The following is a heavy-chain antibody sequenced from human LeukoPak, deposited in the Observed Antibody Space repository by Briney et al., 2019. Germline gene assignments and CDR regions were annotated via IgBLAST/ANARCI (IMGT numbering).Heavy chain of an antibody. Sequence: GGSLRLSCAASGFTFSSYAMSWVRQAPGKGLEWVSAISGSGGSTYYADSVKGRFTISRDNSKNTLYLQMNSLRAEDTAVYYCAKLKAGLYYYGSGSWKIDYWGQGTLVTVSS. CDR2: ISGSGGST. CDR3: AKLKAGLYYYGSGSWKIDY. V-gene: IGHV3-23*01. CDR1: GFTFSSYA. D-gene: IGHD3-10*01. J-gene: IGHJ4*02.